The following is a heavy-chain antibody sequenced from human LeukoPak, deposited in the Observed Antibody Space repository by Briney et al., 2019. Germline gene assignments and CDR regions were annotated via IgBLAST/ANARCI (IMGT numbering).Heavy chain of an antibody. V-gene: IGHV3-53*01. CDR1: GFTVSSNY. J-gene: IGHJ6*04. CDR3: ARSRSSGCTYCYYYYYGMDV. Sequence: GGSLRLSCAASGFTVSSNYMSWVRQAPGKGLEWVSVIYSGGSTYYADSVKGRFTISRDNSKNTLYLQMNSLRAEDTAVYYCARSRSSGCTYCYYYYYGMDVWGKGTTVTVSS. D-gene: IGHD6-19*01. CDR2: IYSGGST.